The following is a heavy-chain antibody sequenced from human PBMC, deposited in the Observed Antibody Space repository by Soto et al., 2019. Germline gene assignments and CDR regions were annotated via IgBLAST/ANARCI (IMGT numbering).Heavy chain of an antibody. CDR2: ISYSDSFI. D-gene: IGHD6-6*01. V-gene: IGHV3-21*06. J-gene: IGHJ4*02. CDR3: ARVGFYSSSVYFDY. Sequence: PGGSLRLSCAASGFTFSTYNMNWVRQAPGKGLEWVSSISYSDSFIFYADSVKGRFTISRDNAKNSLYLQMNSLRAEDTAVYYCARVGFYSSSVYFDYWGQGTLVTV. CDR1: GFTFSTYN.